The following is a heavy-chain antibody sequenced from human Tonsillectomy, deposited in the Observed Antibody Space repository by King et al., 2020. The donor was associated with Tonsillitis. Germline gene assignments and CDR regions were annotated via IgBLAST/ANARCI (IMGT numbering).Heavy chain of an antibody. CDR2: IYYSGST. CDR3: AREISLADAFDI. J-gene: IGHJ3*02. CDR1: GGSISSYY. D-gene: IGHD1-1*01. V-gene: IGHV4-59*01. Sequence: QLQESGPGLVKPSETLSLTCTVSGGSISSYYWSWIRQPPGKGLEWVGYIYYSGSTNYNPSPKGRVTMSVDTSKSQFSLKLSSVTAADTAVYYCAREISLADAFDIWGQGTMVTVSS.